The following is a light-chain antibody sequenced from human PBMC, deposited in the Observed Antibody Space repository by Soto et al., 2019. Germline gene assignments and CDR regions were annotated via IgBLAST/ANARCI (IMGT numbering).Light chain of an antibody. CDR2: GGS. Sequence: VLTQSPGTLSLSPGERATLSCRASQSVRSSYLAWYQQKPGQAPRLLIYGGSNRATGIPDRFSGSGSGTDFTLTISRLEPEDSAVYFCQQYDWSPMYTFGXGTKVDIK. CDR3: QQYDWSPMYT. CDR1: QSVRSSY. V-gene: IGKV3-20*01. J-gene: IGKJ2*01.